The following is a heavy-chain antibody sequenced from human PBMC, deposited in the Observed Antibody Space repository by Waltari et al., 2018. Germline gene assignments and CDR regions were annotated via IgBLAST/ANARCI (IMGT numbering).Heavy chain of an antibody. Sequence: EVQSVESGGGLAQPVGALRLSGLVSGFSFNEHEMNWVRQAPGGGLEWISYISTTGFTRYADFVKGRFTISRDNAKNSLFLQMTSLRGNDTALYYCARGGAHDVWGQGTQVTVSS. V-gene: IGHV3-48*03. CDR3: ARGGAHDV. CDR2: ISTTGFT. J-gene: IGHJ4*02. CDR1: GFSFNEHE. D-gene: IGHD1-1*01.